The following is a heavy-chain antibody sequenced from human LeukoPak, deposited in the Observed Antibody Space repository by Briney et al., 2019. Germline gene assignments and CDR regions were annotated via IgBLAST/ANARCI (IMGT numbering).Heavy chain of an antibody. CDR2: FDRGDGAT. D-gene: IGHD3-3*01. V-gene: IGHV1-24*01. Sequence: ASVKVSCKVSGYTLTELSVYRVRQAPGKGLVWMGGFDRGDGATLYAQRFQGRVSVTEDTSTDTAYMELSSLTSDDTAVYFCAAERSGELMAYWGQGTLVTVSS. CDR3: AAERSGELMAY. CDR1: GYTLTELS. J-gene: IGHJ4*02.